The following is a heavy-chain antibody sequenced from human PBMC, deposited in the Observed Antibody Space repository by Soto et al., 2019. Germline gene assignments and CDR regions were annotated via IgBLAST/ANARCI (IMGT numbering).Heavy chain of an antibody. D-gene: IGHD1-26*01. CDR2: IYHSGST. V-gene: IGHV4-30-2*01. Sequence: QLQLQESGSGLVKPSQTLSLTCAVSGGSISSGGYSWSWIRQPPGKGLEWIGYIYHSGSTYYNPSLKSRVTISVDRSKNLFSLKLSSVTAADTAVYYCARDATKDWYAFDIWGQGTMVTVSS. J-gene: IGHJ3*02. CDR3: ARDATKDWYAFDI. CDR1: GGSISSGGYS.